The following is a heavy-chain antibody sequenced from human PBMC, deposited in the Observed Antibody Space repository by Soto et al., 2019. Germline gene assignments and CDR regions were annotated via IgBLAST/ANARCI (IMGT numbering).Heavy chain of an antibody. D-gene: IGHD6-19*01. CDR2: IFYGGSTTY. J-gene: IGHJ4*02. CDR3: ARVGSSGWSPDY. CDR1: GGSISGHY. V-gene: IGHV4-59*11. Sequence: PSETLSLTCTVSGGSISGHYWIWIRQPPGEGMEWIGYIFYGGSTTYNNNPSLKSRVSISVDTSKNQFYLRLSSVTPADTALYYCARVGSSGWSPDYWGQGTLVTVSS.